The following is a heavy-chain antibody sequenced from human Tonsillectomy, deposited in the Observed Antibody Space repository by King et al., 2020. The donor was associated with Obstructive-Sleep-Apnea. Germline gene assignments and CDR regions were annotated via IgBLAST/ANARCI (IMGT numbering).Heavy chain of an antibody. CDR1: GYTFTSSG. CDR2: ISAYHGNT. Sequence: QLVQSGAEVKKPGASVKVSCKASGYTFTSSGISWVRQAPGRGLEWMGWISAYHGNTNYAQKIQGRVTMTTDTSTSTAYMELGSLRSDDTAVYYCARVKAGRGSGYYSDYYYGMDVWGQGTTVTVSS. V-gene: IGHV1-18*04. J-gene: IGHJ6*02. D-gene: IGHD3-3*01. CDR3: ARVKAGRGSGYYSDYYYGMDV.